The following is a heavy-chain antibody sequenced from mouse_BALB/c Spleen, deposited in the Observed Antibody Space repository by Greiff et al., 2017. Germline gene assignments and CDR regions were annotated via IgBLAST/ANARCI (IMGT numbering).Heavy chain of an antibody. CDR3: ARFPFTTVGY. J-gene: IGHJ2*01. CDR1: GYTFTSYW. D-gene: IGHD1-1*01. Sequence: QVQLQQSGAELAKPGASVKMSCKASGYTFTSYWMHWVKQRPGQGLEWIGYINPSTGYTEYNQKFKDKATLTADKSSSTAYMQLSSLTSEDSAVYYCARFPFTTVGYWGQGTTLTVSS. CDR2: INPSTGYT. V-gene: IGHV1-7*01.